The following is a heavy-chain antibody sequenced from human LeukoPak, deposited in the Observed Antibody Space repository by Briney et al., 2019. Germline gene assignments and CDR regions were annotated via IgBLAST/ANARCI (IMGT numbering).Heavy chain of an antibody. Sequence: GESLRLSCAASGFIFSDYYMTWIRQAPGKGLEWISYISTSAGTIYYADSVKGRFTISRDNAKNSLYLQMNSLRAEDTAVYYCARDAIDSSGFDFDYWGQGTLVTVSS. D-gene: IGHD3-22*01. CDR3: ARDAIDSSGFDFDY. CDR2: ISTSAGTI. J-gene: IGHJ4*02. V-gene: IGHV3-11*01. CDR1: GFIFSDYY.